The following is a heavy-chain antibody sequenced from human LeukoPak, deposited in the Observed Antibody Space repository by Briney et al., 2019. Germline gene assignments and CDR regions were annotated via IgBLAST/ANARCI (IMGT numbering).Heavy chain of an antibody. Sequence: GRSLRLSCAASGFTFDDYAMHWVRQIPGKGLAWVSGISWNSGRIRYADSVKGRFTISRDNANNSLYLQMNSLRPEDTAVYYCVKDNKDYYGSGTYSDYRGQGTLVTVSS. CDR3: VKDNKDYYGSGTYSDY. V-gene: IGHV3-9*01. D-gene: IGHD3-10*01. CDR1: GFTFDDYA. CDR2: ISWNSGRI. J-gene: IGHJ4*02.